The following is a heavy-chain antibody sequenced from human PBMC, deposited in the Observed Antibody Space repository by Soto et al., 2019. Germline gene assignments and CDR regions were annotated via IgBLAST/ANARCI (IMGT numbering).Heavy chain of an antibody. D-gene: IGHD2-21*01. CDR1: GFTFSYYW. Sequence: GSLRLSCAASGFTFSYYWMHWVRQAPGKGLVWVSRIHSDGSSTTYADFVKGRFIISRDNARNTVDLQMNSLRAEDTAVYYCARGRGYCGGTNCYLDYWGQGALVTVSS. CDR2: IHSDGSST. V-gene: IGHV3-74*01. J-gene: IGHJ4*02. CDR3: ARGRGYCGGTNCYLDY.